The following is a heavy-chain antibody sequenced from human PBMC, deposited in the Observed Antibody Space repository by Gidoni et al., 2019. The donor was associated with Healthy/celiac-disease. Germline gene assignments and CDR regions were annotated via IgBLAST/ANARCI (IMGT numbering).Heavy chain of an antibody. J-gene: IGHJ4*02. CDR2: IYYSGST. CDR1: GGYISSSSYS. D-gene: IGHD2-21*02. Sequence: QLQLQESGPGLVKPSETLSLPGPVSGGYISSSSYSWGWIRQPPGKGLEWIGSIYYSGSTYYNPSLKSRVTISVDTSKNQFSLKLSSVTAADTAVYYCARVGGVVVTAMTFDYWGQGTLVTVSS. CDR3: ARVGGVVVTAMTFDY. V-gene: IGHV4-39*07.